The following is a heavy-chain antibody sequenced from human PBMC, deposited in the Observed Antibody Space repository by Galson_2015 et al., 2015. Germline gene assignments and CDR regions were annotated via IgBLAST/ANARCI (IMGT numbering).Heavy chain of an antibody. V-gene: IGHV4-39*07. D-gene: IGHD3-22*01. CDR1: GGSISRSSYY. CDR2: IYYSGST. J-gene: IGHJ4*02. Sequence: LSLTCTVSGGSISRSSYYWGWVRQPPGKGLEWIGSIYYSGSTYYNPSLKSRVTISVDTSKNQFSLKLSSVTAADTAVYYCARDNDSRKEFDYWGQGTLVTVSS. CDR3: ARDNDSRKEFDY.